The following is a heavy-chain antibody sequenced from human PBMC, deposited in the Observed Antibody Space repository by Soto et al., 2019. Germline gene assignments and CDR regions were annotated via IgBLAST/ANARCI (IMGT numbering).Heavy chain of an antibody. D-gene: IGHD4-17*01. Sequence: EVQLLESGGGLVQPGGSLRLSCTASGFTLNNHAMSWVRQAPGKGLEWVAVIIGSDGSTYYADSVRGRFSISRDSSKNTLYLQMSSLRAEDTAVYYCASPPRATVTDNIFDFWGPGTLVTVSS. CDR3: ASPPRATVTDNIFDF. V-gene: IGHV3-23*01. CDR2: IIGSDGST. J-gene: IGHJ4*02. CDR1: GFTLNNHA.